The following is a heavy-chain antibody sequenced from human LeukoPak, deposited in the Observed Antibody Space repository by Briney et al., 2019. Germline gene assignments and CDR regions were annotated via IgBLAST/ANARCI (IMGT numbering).Heavy chain of an antibody. CDR3: ARSSVLMVYAKRKGYYFDY. Sequence: SETLSLTCAVYGGSFSGYYWSWIRQPPGKGLEWIGEINHSGSTNYNPSLKSRVTISVDTSKNQFSLKLSSVTAADTAVYYCARSSVLMVYAKRKGYYFDYWGQGTLVTVSS. D-gene: IGHD2-8*01. CDR1: GGSFSGYY. J-gene: IGHJ4*02. CDR2: INHSGST. V-gene: IGHV4-34*01.